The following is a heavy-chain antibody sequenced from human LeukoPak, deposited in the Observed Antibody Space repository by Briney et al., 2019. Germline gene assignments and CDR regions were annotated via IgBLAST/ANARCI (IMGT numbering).Heavy chain of an antibody. Sequence: GGSLRLSCAASGFTFSSYAMHWVRQAPGKGLEYVSAISSNGGSTYYANSVKGRFTISRDNSKNTLYLQMGSLRAEDMAVYYCARDPAAAGESYFDHWGQGTLVTVSS. J-gene: IGHJ4*02. CDR3: ARDPAAAGESYFDH. CDR2: ISSNGGST. CDR1: GFTFSSYA. V-gene: IGHV3-64*01. D-gene: IGHD6-13*01.